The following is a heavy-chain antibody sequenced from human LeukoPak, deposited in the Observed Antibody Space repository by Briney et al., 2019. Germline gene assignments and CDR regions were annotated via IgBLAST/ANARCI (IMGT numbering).Heavy chain of an antibody. CDR1: GFTVSNNF. CDR2: IHTGGST. J-gene: IGHJ6*02. CDR3: ARGDYGDYVPRVMDV. D-gene: IGHD4-17*01. Sequence: QTGGSLRLSCAASGFTVSNNFMSWVRQAPGKGLEWVSVIHTGGSTNYAGSVKDRFTISRDNSKNTLYLQMNSLRAEDTAVYYCARGDYGDYVPRVMDVWGQGTTVTVSS. V-gene: IGHV3-66*01.